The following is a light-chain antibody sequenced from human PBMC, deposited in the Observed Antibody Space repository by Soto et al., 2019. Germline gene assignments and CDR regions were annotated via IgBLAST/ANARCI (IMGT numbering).Light chain of an antibody. CDR1: SSDVAGYNY. J-gene: IGLJ1*01. Sequence: QSALTQPASVSGSPGQSITISCTGTSSDVAGYNYVSWYQQHPGTAPKLIIYEVTNRPSGVSNRFSGSKSANTASLTISGLQAEEEADYYYSSYTTSTTPGVLFGAGTQVTVL. CDR3: SSYTTSTTPGVL. CDR2: EVT. V-gene: IGLV2-14*01.